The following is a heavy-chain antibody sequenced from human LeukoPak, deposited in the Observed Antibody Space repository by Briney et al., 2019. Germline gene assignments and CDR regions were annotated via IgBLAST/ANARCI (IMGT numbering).Heavy chain of an antibody. CDR3: ARGRPCSGGSCYYYY. Sequence: KVSCKASGGTFSSYAISWVRQAPGQGLEWMGGIIPIFGTANYAQKFQGRVTITTDESTSTAYMELSSLRSEDTAVYYCARGRPCSGGSCYYYYRGQGTLVTVSS. D-gene: IGHD2-15*01. CDR2: IIPIFGTA. V-gene: IGHV1-69*05. CDR1: GGTFSSYA. J-gene: IGHJ4*02.